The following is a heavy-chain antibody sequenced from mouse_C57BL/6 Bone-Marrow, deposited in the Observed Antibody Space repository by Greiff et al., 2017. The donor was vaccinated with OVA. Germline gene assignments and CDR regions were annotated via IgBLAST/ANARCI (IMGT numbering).Heavy chain of an antibody. CDR2: INPYNGDT. D-gene: IGHD2-4*01. CDR3: ARWDYEPLRYYFDY. Sequence: EVKLVESGPELVKPGDSVKISCKASGYSFTGYFMNWVMQSHGKSLEWIGRINPYNGDTFYNQKFKGKATLTVDKSSSTAHMELRSLTSEDSAVYYCARWDYEPLRYYFDYWGQGTTLTVSS. V-gene: IGHV1-20*01. J-gene: IGHJ2*01. CDR1: GYSFTGYF.